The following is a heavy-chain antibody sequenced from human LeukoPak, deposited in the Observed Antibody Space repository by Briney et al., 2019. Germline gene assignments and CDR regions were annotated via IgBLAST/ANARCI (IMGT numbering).Heavy chain of an antibody. D-gene: IGHD3-10*01. Sequence: ASVKVSCKASGGTFSSYAISWVRQAPGQGLEWMGRIIPIFGTANYAQKFQGRVTITTDESTSTAYMELSSLRSEDTAVYYCASYYGRPSIRDAFDIWGQGTMVTVSS. CDR1: GGTFSSYA. J-gene: IGHJ3*02. CDR3: ASYYGRPSIRDAFDI. CDR2: IIPIFGTA. V-gene: IGHV1-69*05.